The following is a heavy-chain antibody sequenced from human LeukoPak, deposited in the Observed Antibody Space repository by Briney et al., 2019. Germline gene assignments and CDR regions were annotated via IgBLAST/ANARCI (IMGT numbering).Heavy chain of an antibody. CDR1: GGSFSGYY. J-gene: IGHJ5*02. V-gene: IGHV4-34*01. D-gene: IGHD2-2*01. Sequence: WETLSLTCAVYGGSFSGYYWSWIRQPPGKGLEWIGEINHSGSTNYNPSLKSRVTISVDTSKNQFSLNLTSVTAADTAVYYCARAGGYCSTTRCWFDPWGQGTLVTVSS. CDR3: ARAGGYCSTTRCWFDP. CDR2: INHSGST.